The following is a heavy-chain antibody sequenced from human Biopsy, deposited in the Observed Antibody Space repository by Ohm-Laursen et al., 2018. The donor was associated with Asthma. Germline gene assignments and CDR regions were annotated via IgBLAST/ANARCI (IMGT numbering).Heavy chain of an antibody. D-gene: IGHD6-19*01. CDR3: AREGVAGTHIED. V-gene: IGHV3-30-3*01. CDR2: ISYVGSSI. CDR1: RFTYE. Sequence: SLRLSCAASRFTYEMHWVRQVPGKGLEGVAFISYVGSSIYYADSVKGRFTISRDNSKNTLSLQMNSLTAEDTAVYYCAREGVAGTHIEDWGQGTLVTVSS. J-gene: IGHJ4*02.